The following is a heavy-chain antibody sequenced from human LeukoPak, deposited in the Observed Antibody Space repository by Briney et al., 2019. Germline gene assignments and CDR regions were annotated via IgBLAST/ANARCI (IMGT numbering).Heavy chain of an antibody. D-gene: IGHD2-2*01. CDR3: ARLKLLWSNYFDY. J-gene: IGHJ4*02. V-gene: IGHV3-30*02. CDR2: IRYDGSNK. Sequence: GGSLRLSCAASGFTFSSYGMHWVRQAPGKGLEWVAFIRYDGSNKYYADSVKGRFTISRDNAKNSLYLQMNSLRAEDTAVYYCARLKLLWSNYFDYWGQGTLVTVSS. CDR1: GFTFSSYG.